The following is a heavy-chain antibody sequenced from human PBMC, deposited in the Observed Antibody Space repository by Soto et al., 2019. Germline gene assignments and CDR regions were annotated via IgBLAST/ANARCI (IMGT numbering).Heavy chain of an antibody. V-gene: IGHV1-69*02. Sequence: QVQLVQSGAEVKKPGSSVKVSCKASGGTFSSYTISWVRQAPGQGLEWMGRIIPILGIANYAQKFQGRVTNTADKSTSTAYMELSSLRSEDTAVYYCAGGFPYCSGSYSPEGFDYWGQGTLVTVSS. CDR2: IIPILGIA. J-gene: IGHJ4*02. D-gene: IGHD3-10*01. CDR1: GGTFSSYT. CDR3: AGGFPYCSGSYSPEGFDY.